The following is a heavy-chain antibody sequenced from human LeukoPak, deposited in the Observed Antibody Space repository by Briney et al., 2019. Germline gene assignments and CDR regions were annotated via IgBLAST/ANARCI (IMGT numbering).Heavy chain of an antibody. J-gene: IGHJ4*02. V-gene: IGHV3-30*02. Sequence: SGGSPRLSCAASGFTFSSYGMHWVRQDPGKGLEWVAFIRYDGSNKYYADSVKGRFTISRDNSKNTLYLQMNSLRAEDTAVYYCAKDRFPGRANSRVVVEDYWGQGTLVTVSS. CDR3: AKDRFPGRANSRVVVEDY. CDR1: GFTFSSYG. CDR2: IRYDGSNK. D-gene: IGHD3-3*01.